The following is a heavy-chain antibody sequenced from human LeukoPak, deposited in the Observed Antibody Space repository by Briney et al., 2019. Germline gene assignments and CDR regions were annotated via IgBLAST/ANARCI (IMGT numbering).Heavy chain of an antibody. CDR3: AKDARRTFGLSSGLYRGSYYFDY. J-gene: IGHJ4*02. CDR2: ISSSSSYI. D-gene: IGHD6-19*01. V-gene: IGHV3-21*01. Sequence: GGSLRLSCAASGFTFSSYSMNWVRQAPGKGLEWVSSISSSSSYIYYADSVKGRFTISRDNSKNTLYLQMNSLRTEDTAVYYCAKDARRTFGLSSGLYRGSYYFDYWGQGTLVTVSS. CDR1: GFTFSSYS.